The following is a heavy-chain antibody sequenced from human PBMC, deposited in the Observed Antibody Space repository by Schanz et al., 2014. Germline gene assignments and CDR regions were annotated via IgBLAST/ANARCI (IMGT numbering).Heavy chain of an antibody. Sequence: EGQLAESGGGLVQPGGSLRLSCAASGFTFSSYAMSWVRQAPGKGLEWVSALSGSGGSTYYADSVKGRFTISRENAKNSLYLQMNSLRAGDTAVYYCARVPYGSGSYWDYWGQGTLVTVSS. CDR2: LSGSGGST. D-gene: IGHD3-10*01. J-gene: IGHJ4*02. V-gene: IGHV3-23*04. CDR1: GFTFSSYA. CDR3: ARVPYGSGSYWDY.